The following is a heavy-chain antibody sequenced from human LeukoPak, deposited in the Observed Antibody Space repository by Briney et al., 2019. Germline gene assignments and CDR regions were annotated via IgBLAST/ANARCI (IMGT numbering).Heavy chain of an antibody. CDR2: IYSGGST. J-gene: IGHJ6*02. V-gene: IGHV3-66*01. CDR1: GFTVSSNY. CDR3: ARDGYCSGGSCYHDSYYYYGMDV. Sequence: GGSLRLSCAASGFTVSSNYMSWVRRAPGKGLEWVSVIYSGGSTYYADSVKGRFTISRDNSKSTLYLQMNSLRAEDTAVYYCARDGYCSGGSCYHDSYYYYGMDVWGQGTTVTVSS. D-gene: IGHD2-15*01.